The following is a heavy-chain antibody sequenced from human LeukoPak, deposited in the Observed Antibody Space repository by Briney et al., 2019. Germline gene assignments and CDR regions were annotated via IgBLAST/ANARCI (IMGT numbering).Heavy chain of an antibody. CDR3: ARRDTTQGYFDY. Sequence: SETLSLTCTVSGGSISSYYWSWIRQPPGKGLEWIGYIYYSGGTNYNPSLKSRVTMSVDTSQNQFSLKLTSVTAADSAVYYCARRDTTQGYFDYWGQETLVTVSS. V-gene: IGHV4-59*01. CDR1: GGSISSYY. J-gene: IGHJ4*02. D-gene: IGHD1-1*01. CDR2: IYYSGGT.